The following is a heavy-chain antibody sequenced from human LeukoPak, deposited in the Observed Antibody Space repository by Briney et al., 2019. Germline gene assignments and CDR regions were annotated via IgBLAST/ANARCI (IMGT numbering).Heavy chain of an antibody. D-gene: IGHD2-2*01. J-gene: IGHJ4*02. CDR1: GYTFTSYG. CDR2: ISAYNGNT. Sequence: ASVKVSCKASGYTFTSYGISWVRQAPGQGLERMGWISAYNGNTNYAQKLQGRVTMTTDTSTSTAYMELRSLRSDDTAVYYCARDTRIVVVPAASRQPFDYWGQGTLVTVSS. V-gene: IGHV1-18*01. CDR3: ARDTRIVVVPAASRQPFDY.